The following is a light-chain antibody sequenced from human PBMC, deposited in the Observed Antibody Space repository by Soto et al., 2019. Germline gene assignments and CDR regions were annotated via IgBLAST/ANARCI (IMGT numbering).Light chain of an antibody. Sequence: EIVLTQSPATLSLSPGERATLSCRASQSVSSYLAWYKQKPGQAPRLLIYDASNRATGIPARFSGSGPGTDFTLTISSLEPEDFAVYYCQQRSNWPLTFGPGTKVDIK. CDR1: QSVSSY. V-gene: IGKV3-11*01. CDR2: DAS. J-gene: IGKJ3*01. CDR3: QQRSNWPLT.